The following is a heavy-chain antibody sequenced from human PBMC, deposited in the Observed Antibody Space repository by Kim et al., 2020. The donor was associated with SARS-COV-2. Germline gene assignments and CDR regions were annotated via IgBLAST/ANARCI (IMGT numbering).Heavy chain of an antibody. D-gene: IGHD6-13*01. CDR2: IYYSGST. CDR3: ARTGYSSSWLHWYFDL. J-gene: IGHJ2*01. V-gene: IGHV4-31*03. CDR1: GGSISSGGYY. Sequence: SETLSLTCTVSGGSISSGGYYWSWIRQHPGKGLEWIGYIYYSGSTYYNPSLKSRVTISVDTSKNQFSLKLSSVTAADTAVYYCARTGYSSSWLHWYFDLWGRGTLVTVSS.